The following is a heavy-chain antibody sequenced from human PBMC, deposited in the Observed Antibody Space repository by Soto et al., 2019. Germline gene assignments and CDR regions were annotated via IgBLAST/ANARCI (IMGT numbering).Heavy chain of an antibody. CDR1: GYTFTSYG. Sequence: ASVKVSCKASGYTFTSYGISWVRQAPGQGLEWMGWISAYNGNTNYAQKLQGRVTMTTDTSTSTAYMELRSLRSDDTAVYYCARGGTRGRKYSSGPNSYLFDPWGQGTLVTVS. D-gene: IGHD6-19*01. CDR3: ARGGTRGRKYSSGPNSYLFDP. J-gene: IGHJ5*02. V-gene: IGHV1-18*01. CDR2: ISAYNGNT.